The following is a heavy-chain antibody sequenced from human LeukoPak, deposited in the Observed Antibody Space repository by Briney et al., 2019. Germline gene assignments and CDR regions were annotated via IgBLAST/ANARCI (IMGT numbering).Heavy chain of an antibody. CDR1: GGSISSGDYY. V-gene: IGHV4-30-4*01. D-gene: IGHD6-13*01. Sequence: SETLSLTCTVSGGSISSGDYYWSWIRQPPGKGLEWIGYIYYSGSTYYNPSLKSRVTISVDTSKNQFSLKLSSVTAADTAVYYCARRIAAAGTDAFDIWGQGTMVTVSS. CDR3: ARRIAAAGTDAFDI. J-gene: IGHJ3*02. CDR2: IYYSGST.